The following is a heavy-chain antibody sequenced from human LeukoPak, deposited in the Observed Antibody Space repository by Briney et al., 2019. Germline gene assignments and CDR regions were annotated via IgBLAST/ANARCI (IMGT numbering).Heavy chain of an antibody. V-gene: IGHV4-39*01. J-gene: IGHJ4*02. CDR1: GDSISSSVYY. CDR2: ISYSGTT. D-gene: IGHD2-15*01. Sequence: AETLTLTCTVSGDSISSSVYYWDWIRQPPGKGLEWIATISYSGTTYYNPSLKSRVTISVDTSKNQFSLKLSSVTAADTAVYYCARMCSSGDCYSAGADYWGQGTLVPVSS. CDR3: ARMCSSGDCYSAGADY.